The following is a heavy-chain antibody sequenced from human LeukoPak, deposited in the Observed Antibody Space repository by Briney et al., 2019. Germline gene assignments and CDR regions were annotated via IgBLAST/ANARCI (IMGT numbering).Heavy chain of an antibody. CDR2: IYTSGST. CDR1: GGSLSSYY. D-gene: IGHD6-13*01. J-gene: IGHJ1*01. CDR3: ARGDSSSWSGAEYFQH. V-gene: IGHV4-4*07. Sequence: SETLSLTCTVSGGSLSSYYWSWIRQPAGKGLEWIGRIYTSGSTNYNPSLKSRVTMSVDTSKNQFSLKLSSVTAADTAVYYCARGDSSSWSGAEYFQHWGQGTLVTVSS.